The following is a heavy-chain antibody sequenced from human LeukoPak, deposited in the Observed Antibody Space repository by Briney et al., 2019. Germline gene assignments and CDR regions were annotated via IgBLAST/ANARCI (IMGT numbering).Heavy chain of an antibody. CDR3: ARVEGMAAARRWFDP. V-gene: IGHV4-39*06. CDR1: GGCISSSSYY. CDR2: IYYSGRT. D-gene: IGHD6-13*01. J-gene: IGHJ5*02. Sequence: SETLSLTCTVSGGCISSSSYYWGWIRQAPGKGLVWIGSIYYSGRTYDNPSLKGRVAISVDTTKNKYTLKLSYVTAANTAVYSFARVEGMAAARRWFDPWGQGTLVTVSS.